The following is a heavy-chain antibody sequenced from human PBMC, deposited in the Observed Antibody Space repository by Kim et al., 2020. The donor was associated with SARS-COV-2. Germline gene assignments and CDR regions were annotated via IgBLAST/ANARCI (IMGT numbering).Heavy chain of an antibody. CDR3: ARSWDV. Sequence: NPNGGDTNDAQKVHGRVTMTRDTSSSTAYMELGRLRSDDTAVYYCARSWDVWGQGTTVTVSS. J-gene: IGHJ6*02. CDR2: NPNGGDT. V-gene: IGHV1-2*02.